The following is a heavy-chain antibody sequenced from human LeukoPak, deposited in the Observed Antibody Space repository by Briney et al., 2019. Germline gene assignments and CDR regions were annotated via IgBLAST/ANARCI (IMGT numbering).Heavy chain of an antibody. D-gene: IGHD3-22*01. J-gene: IGHJ4*02. Sequence: ASVKVSCKASGYTFSSYDINWVRQATGQGLEWMGWMNPNSGNTGYAQKFQGRVTMTRNTSISTAYMELSSLRSEDTAVYYCARVTSYYDSSGYYYEGYYFDYWGQGALVTVSS. CDR1: GYTFSSYD. CDR2: MNPNSGNT. V-gene: IGHV1-8*01. CDR3: ARVTSYYDSSGYYYEGYYFDY.